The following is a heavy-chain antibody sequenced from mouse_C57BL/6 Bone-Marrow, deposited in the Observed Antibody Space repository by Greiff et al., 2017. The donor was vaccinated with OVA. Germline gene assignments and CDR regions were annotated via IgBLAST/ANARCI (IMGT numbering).Heavy chain of an antibody. CDR2: IDPTSGDT. D-gene: IGHD1-1*01. V-gene: IGHV1-72*01. Sequence: QVQLQQPGAELVKPGASVKLSCKASGYTFTSYWMHWVKQRPGRGLEWIGNIDPTSGDTKYNEKFKSKATLTVDKPASTAYMQLSSLTSEDSAVYYCARSKYGGGGYWGQGTTLTVSS. J-gene: IGHJ2*01. CDR1: GYTFTSYW. CDR3: ARSKYGGGGY.